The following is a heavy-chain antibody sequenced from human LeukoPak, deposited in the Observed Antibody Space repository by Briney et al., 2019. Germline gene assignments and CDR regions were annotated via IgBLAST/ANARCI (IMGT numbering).Heavy chain of an antibody. V-gene: IGHV3-23*01. CDR2: ISGSGGST. J-gene: IGHJ5*02. D-gene: IGHD3-3*01. Sequence: PGGSLRLSCAASGFTFSSYAMSWVRQARGKGLEWVSAISGSGGSTYYADSVKGRFTISRDNSKNTLYLQMNSLRAEDTAVYYCAKDRDTFGIFGVVPFDRWGQGTLVTVSS. CDR1: GFTFSSYA. CDR3: AKDRDTFGIFGVVPFDR.